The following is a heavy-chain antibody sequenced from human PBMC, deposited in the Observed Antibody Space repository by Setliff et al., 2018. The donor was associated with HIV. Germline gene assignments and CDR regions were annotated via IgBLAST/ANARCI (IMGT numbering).Heavy chain of an antibody. CDR3: ARKVGGDFDY. CDR2: IYYSGST. D-gene: IGHD1-26*01. Sequence: SETLSLTCTVSGVSISSGANYWTWIRQHPGKGLEWIGYIYYSGSTYYNPSLKSRVTISIDTSKNQFSLKLNSVTAADTAVYFCARKVGGDFDYWGQGALVTVSS. J-gene: IGHJ4*02. V-gene: IGHV4-31*03. CDR1: GVSISSGANY.